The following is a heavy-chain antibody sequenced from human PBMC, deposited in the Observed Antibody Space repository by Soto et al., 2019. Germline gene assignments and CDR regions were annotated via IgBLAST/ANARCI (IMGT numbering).Heavy chain of an antibody. V-gene: IGHV4-59*01. D-gene: IGHD3-22*01. CDR2: IYYSGST. CDR1: GGSISSYY. Sequence: SETLSLTCTVSGGSISSYYWSWIRQPPGKGLEWIGYIYYSGSTNYNPSLKSRVTISVDTSKNQFSLKLRSVTAADTAVYYCAIGRAYYYDSSGYRDDVGYFDYWGQGTLVTVSS. CDR3: AIGRAYYYDSSGYRDDVGYFDY. J-gene: IGHJ4*02.